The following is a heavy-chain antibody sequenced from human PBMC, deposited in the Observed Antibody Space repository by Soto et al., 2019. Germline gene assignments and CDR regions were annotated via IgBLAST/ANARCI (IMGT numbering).Heavy chain of an antibody. J-gene: IGHJ4*02. Sequence: QVQLQESGPGLVKPSETLSLTCTVSGGSVSSGSYYWSWIQQPPGKGLEWIGYIYYSGSTNYNPSLKSRVTISVDTSKNQFSLKLSSVTAADTAVYYCARVRYYDSSGMFDYWGQGTLVTVSS. CDR1: GGSVSSGSYY. CDR2: IYYSGST. D-gene: IGHD3-22*01. V-gene: IGHV4-61*01. CDR3: ARVRYYDSSGMFDY.